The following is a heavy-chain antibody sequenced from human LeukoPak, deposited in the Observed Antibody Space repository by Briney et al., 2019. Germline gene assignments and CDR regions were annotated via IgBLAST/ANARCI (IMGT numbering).Heavy chain of an antibody. CDR1: GFTFSNYP. CDR2: IRSSSGYI. D-gene: IGHD3-22*01. CDR3: VREDYYDGSGFPYYYDY. J-gene: IGHJ4*02. Sequence: PGGSLRLSCAASGFTFSNYPMNWVRQAPGKGLEWVSSIRSSSGYIHHADSVKGRFTISRDHAKNSLYLQMNSLRAEDTAVYYCVREDYYDGSGFPYYYDYWGQGTLVTVSS. V-gene: IGHV3-21*01.